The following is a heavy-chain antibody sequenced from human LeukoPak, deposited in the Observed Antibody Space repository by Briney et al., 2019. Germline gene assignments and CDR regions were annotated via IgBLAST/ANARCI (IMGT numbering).Heavy chain of an antibody. CDR3: ARPYRSGWHGSFEY. CDR1: GVSISSGGYS. Sequence: SETLSLTCAVSGVSISSGGYSWSWIRQPPGKGLEWIGNIYYSGSTNYNPSLKSRVTISVDTSKNQFSLKLSSVTAADTAVYYCARPYRSGWHGSFEYWGQGSLVTVSS. V-gene: IGHV4-61*08. J-gene: IGHJ4*02. CDR2: IYYSGST. D-gene: IGHD6-19*01.